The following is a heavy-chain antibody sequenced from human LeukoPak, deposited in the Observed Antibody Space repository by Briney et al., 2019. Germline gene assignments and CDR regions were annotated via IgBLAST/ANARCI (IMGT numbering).Heavy chain of an antibody. CDR1: GYTFTNYY. V-gene: IGHV1-46*01. D-gene: IGHD6-13*01. CDR3: ARGGSSTWGFDY. Sequence: SSVKVSCKASGYTFTNYYMHWVRQAPGQGLEWMGIFNPDGGSATYTQRFQARVTMTRDTSTSTAYMELSSLRFDDTAVYYCARGGSSTWGFDYWGQGTLVTVSS. CDR2: FNPDGGSA. J-gene: IGHJ4*02.